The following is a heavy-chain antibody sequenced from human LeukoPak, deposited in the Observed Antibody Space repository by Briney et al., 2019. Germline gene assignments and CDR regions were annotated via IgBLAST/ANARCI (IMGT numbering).Heavy chain of an antibody. D-gene: IGHD4-11*01. J-gene: IGHJ4*02. CDR3: AREGNYVKAAFDY. Sequence: ASVKVSCKASGYTFTANYLHWVRQAPGQGLEWMGWINPNSRGTNYAQKFRGRVTMTRDTSTSTVYMELSSLRSEDTAVYYCAREGNYVKAAFDYWGQGTLVTVSS. V-gene: IGHV1-2*02. CDR1: GYTFTANY. CDR2: INPNSRGT.